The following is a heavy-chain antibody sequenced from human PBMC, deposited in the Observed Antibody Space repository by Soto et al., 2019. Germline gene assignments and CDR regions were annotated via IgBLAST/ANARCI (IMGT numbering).Heavy chain of an antibody. V-gene: IGHV1-69*12. CDR2: IMPICRTA. Sequence: QVQVVQSGAEVKKPGSSVKVSCKASGGTFSTSAISWVRQAPGQGLEWMGGIMPICRTADYAQKFQGRVTSTAHESPSTSYLEPSSPRSEETAVYFCASENGRYQVGGTDYYIMDVWGQGTTVTVSS. D-gene: IGHD1-1*01. CDR3: ASENGRYQVGGTDYYIMDV. J-gene: IGHJ6*02. CDR1: GGTFSTSA.